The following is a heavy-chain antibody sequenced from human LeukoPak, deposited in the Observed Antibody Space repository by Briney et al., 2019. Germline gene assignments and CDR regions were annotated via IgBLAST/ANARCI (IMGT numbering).Heavy chain of an antibody. Sequence: PSETLSLTCTVSGGSISSYYWSWIRQPPGKGLEWIGYIYYSGSTNYNPSLKSRVTISVDTSKNQFSLKLSSVTAADTAVYYCARDPYGSSSADYWGQGTLVTASS. V-gene: IGHV4-59*01. CDR2: IYYSGST. D-gene: IGHD6-6*01. J-gene: IGHJ4*02. CDR1: GGSISSYY. CDR3: ARDPYGSSSADY.